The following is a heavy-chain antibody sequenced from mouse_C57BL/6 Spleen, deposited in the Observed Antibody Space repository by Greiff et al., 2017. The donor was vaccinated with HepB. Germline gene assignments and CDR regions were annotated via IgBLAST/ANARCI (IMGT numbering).Heavy chain of an antibody. Sequence: DVKLVESGGGLVKPGGSLKLSCAASGFTFSDYGMHWVRQAPEKGLEWVAYISSGSSTIYYADTVKGRSTISRDNAKNTLFLQMTSLRSEDTAMYYCAREPPWFAYWGQGTLVTVSA. CDR1: GFTFSDYG. V-gene: IGHV5-17*01. CDR2: ISSGSSTI. J-gene: IGHJ3*01. CDR3: AREPPWFAY.